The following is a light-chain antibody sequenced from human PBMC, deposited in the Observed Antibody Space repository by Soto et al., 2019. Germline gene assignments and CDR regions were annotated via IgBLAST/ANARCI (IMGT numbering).Light chain of an antibody. V-gene: IGKV3-20*01. CDR3: QQYENSRET. J-gene: IGKJ1*01. CDR2: GAS. Sequence: EIVLTQSPGTLSLSPGERATLSCRASQSVSSNYLAWYQQKPGQAPRLLIYGASSRATGIPDRFSGSGSGTDFTLTISRLEPEDFAVYYCQQYENSRETFGQGTKVEIK. CDR1: QSVSSNY.